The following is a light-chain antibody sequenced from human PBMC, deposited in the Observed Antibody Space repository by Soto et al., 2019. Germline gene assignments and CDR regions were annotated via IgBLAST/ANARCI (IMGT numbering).Light chain of an antibody. J-gene: IGLJ1*01. V-gene: IGLV2-11*01. CDR3: CSYVTTPEI. Sequence: QSVLAQPRSVSGSPGQLLTISCTGTSSDVDNYRYVSWYQQYPGKAPKLVIYDGTKRPSGVLDRFSGSNSGNTASLTISGLQAEDEADYYCCSYVTTPEIFGTGTKVTVL. CDR2: DGT. CDR1: SSDVDNYRY.